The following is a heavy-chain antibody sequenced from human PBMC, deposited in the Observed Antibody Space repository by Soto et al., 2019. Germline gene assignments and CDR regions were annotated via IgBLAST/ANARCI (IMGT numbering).Heavy chain of an antibody. J-gene: IGHJ5*02. CDR2: ISWNSAYI. V-gene: IGHV3-9*01. D-gene: IGHD2-21*02. Sequence: GGSLRLSCAASGFSFDDYAMHWVRQAPGKGLEWVSGISWNSAYIGYADSVKGRFTISRDNAKNSLYLEMNSLRAEDTAFYYCAKDLTYTDSSWGQGTLVTVSS. CDR1: GFSFDDYA. CDR3: AKDLTYTDSS.